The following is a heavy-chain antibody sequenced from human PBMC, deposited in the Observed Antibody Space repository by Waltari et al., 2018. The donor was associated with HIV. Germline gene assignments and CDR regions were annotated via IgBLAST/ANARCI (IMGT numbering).Heavy chain of an antibody. CDR2: IKEDGSDT. J-gene: IGHJ4*02. V-gene: IGHV3-7*01. Sequence: EVQLVESGGDLVQPGGSLSLSCAASGFTFSTYWMSWVRQAPGKGPEWVANIKEDGSDTYYVDSVKGRFTISRDNAKSSLYLQMSSLRVEDTAVYYCGRGVVGATDYWGQGTRVTVSS. D-gene: IGHD1-26*01. CDR1: GFTFSTYW. CDR3: GRGVVGATDY.